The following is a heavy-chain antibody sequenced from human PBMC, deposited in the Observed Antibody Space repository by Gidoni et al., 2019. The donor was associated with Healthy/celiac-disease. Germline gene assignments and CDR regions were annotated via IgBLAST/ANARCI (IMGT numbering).Heavy chain of an antibody. D-gene: IGHD3-22*01. Sequence: QVQLQESGPGLVKPSETLSLTCTVSGGSVSSGRYSWSWIRQPPGKGLEWIGYTYYSGSTNYNPSLKSRVTISVDTSKNQFSLKLSSVTAADTAGYYCAMGKASGYRAGVPSYGMDVWGQGTTVTVSS. J-gene: IGHJ6*02. V-gene: IGHV4-61*01. CDR1: GGSVSSGRYS. CDR3: AMGKASGYRAGVPSYGMDV. CDR2: TYYSGST.